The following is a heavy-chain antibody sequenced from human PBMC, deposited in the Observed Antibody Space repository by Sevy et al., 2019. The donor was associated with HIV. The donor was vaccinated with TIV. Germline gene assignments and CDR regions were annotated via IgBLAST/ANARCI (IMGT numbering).Heavy chain of an antibody. CDR1: GYTFTSYY. CDR2: INPSGGST. CDR3: ARDGELLAFDI. J-gene: IGHJ3*02. Sequence: GESLKISCKASGYTFTSYYMHWVRQAPGQGLEWMGIINPSGGSTSYAQKFQGRVTMTRDTSTSTVYMELSSLRSEDTAVYYCARDGELLAFDIWGQGTMVTVSS. D-gene: IGHD3-10*01. V-gene: IGHV1-46*01.